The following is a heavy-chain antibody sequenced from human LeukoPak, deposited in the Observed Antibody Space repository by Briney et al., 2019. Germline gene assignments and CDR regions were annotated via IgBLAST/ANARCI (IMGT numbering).Heavy chain of an antibody. V-gene: IGHV1-8*01. Sequence: EASVKVSCTASGYTFTSYDINWVRQATGQGLEWMGWMNPNSGNTGYAQKFQGRVTMTRNTSISTAFMELSSLRSEDTAVYYCARYPRSGKDSDYWGQGTLVTVSS. CDR2: MNPNSGNT. D-gene: IGHD2-15*01. J-gene: IGHJ4*02. CDR3: ARYPRSGKDSDY. CDR1: GYTFTSYD.